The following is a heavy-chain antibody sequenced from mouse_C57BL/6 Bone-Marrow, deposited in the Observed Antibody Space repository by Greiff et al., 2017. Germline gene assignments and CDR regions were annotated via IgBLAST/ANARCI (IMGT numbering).Heavy chain of an antibody. CDR2: IYPGSGST. J-gene: IGHJ3*01. CDR1: GYTFTSYC. V-gene: IGHV1-55*01. Sequence: QVQLKESGAELVKPGASVKMSCKASGYTFTSYCITWVKQRPGQGLEWIGDIYPGSGSTYYNEKFKSKATLTVDTSSSTAYMQLSSLTSEDSAVYYCAKRGGFAYWGQGTLVTVSA. CDR3: AKRGGFAY.